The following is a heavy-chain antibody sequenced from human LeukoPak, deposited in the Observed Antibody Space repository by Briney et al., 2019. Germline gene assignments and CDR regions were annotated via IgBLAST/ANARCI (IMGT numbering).Heavy chain of an antibody. CDR1: GGSFSGYY. V-gene: IGHV4-34*01. CDR3: ARARPLQRPAWFDP. Sequence: PSETLSLTCAVYGGSFSGYYWSWIRQPPGKGLEWIGEINHSGSTNYNPSLKSRVTISVDTSKNQFSLKLSSETAADTAVYYCARARPLQRPAWFDPWGQGTLVTVSS. CDR2: INHSGST. J-gene: IGHJ5*02. D-gene: IGHD1-1*01.